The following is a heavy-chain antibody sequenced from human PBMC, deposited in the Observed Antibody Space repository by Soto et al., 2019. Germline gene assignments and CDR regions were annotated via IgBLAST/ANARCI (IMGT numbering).Heavy chain of an antibody. CDR1: GFTFSSYA. CDR2: ISSNGGST. J-gene: IGHJ3*02. V-gene: IGHV3-64*02. Sequence: PGGSLRLSCAASGFTFSSYAMHWVRQAPGKGLEYVSAISSNGGSTYYADSVKGGFTISRDNSKNTLYLQMGSLRAEDMAVYYCARSYDSSGYWLDDAFDIWGQGTMVTVSS. D-gene: IGHD3-22*01. CDR3: ARSYDSSGYWLDDAFDI.